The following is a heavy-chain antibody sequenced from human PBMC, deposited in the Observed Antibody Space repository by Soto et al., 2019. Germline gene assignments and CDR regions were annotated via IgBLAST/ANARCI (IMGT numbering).Heavy chain of an antibody. J-gene: IGHJ6*02. CDR1: GFTFSSYG. Sequence: QVQLVESGGGVVQPGRSLRLSCTASGFTFSSYGLHWGRQAPGKGLEWVAVISYDGSNKYYADSVKGRFTISRDNSKNTLYLQMNSLRAEDTAVYYCAKSRGTYSYYGMDVWGQGTTVTVSS. V-gene: IGHV3-30*18. D-gene: IGHD1-1*01. CDR2: ISYDGSNK. CDR3: AKSRGTYSYYGMDV.